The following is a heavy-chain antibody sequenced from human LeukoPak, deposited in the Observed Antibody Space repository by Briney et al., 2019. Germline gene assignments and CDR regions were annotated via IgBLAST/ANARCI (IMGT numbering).Heavy chain of an antibody. CDR3: DRVSDYGDYGSGLDY. V-gene: IGHV1-18*01. J-gene: IGHJ4*02. D-gene: IGHD4-17*01. CDR2: ISAYNGNT. Sequence: ASVKVSCKASGYTFTSYGISWVRQAPGQGLEWMGWISAYNGNTNYAQKFQGRVTMTTDTSTSTAYMELRSLRSDDTAVYYFDRVSDYGDYGSGLDYWGQGTLVTVSS. CDR1: GYTFTSYG.